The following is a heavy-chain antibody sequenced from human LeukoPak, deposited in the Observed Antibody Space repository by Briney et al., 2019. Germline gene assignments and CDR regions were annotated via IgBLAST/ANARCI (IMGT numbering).Heavy chain of an antibody. Sequence: SETLSLTCTVSGGSISSYYWSWIRQPAGKGLEWIGRIYTSGSTNYNPSLKSRVTMSADTSKNQFSLKLSSVTAADTAVYYCARGIVVVPAAPWDYYYYYMDVWGKGTTVTVSS. V-gene: IGHV4-4*07. J-gene: IGHJ6*03. D-gene: IGHD2-2*01. CDR1: GGSISSYY. CDR2: IYTSGST. CDR3: ARGIVVVPAAPWDYYYYYMDV.